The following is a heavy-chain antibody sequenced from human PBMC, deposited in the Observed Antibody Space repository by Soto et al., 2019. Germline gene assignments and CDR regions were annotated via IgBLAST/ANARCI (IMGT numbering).Heavy chain of an antibody. Sequence: EVQLVESGGGLVQPGGSLRLSCAASGFNFRNYWMHWVRQAPGKGLVWVSRIKYDESSTDYADSVYGRFTISRDNAKNTLYLQMNSLRGEDTAVYYCARGAWGAYYLDSWCQGTLVTVSS. CDR2: IKYDESST. V-gene: IGHV3-74*01. CDR1: GFNFRNYW. CDR3: ARGAWGAYYLDS. D-gene: IGHD1-26*01. J-gene: IGHJ4*02.